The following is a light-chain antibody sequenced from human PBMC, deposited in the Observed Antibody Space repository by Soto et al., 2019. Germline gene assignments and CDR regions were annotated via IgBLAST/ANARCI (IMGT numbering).Light chain of an antibody. V-gene: IGKV3-11*01. CDR1: QSVTTY. CDR3: HQRSNWPPLLS. Sequence: EIVLTQSPATLSLSPGERATLSCRASQSVTTYLAWYQQKPGQAPRLLIYDASSRATGIPARFSGSGSGTDFTLTISSLEPEDFAFYYGHQRSNWPPLLSFGGGTKVEIK. CDR2: DAS. J-gene: IGKJ4*01.